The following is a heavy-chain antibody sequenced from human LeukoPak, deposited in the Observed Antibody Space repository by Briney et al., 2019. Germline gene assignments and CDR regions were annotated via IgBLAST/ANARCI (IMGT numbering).Heavy chain of an antibody. V-gene: IGHV3-43*02. Sequence: GGSLRLSCAASGFTFDDYAMHWVRQAPGKGLEWVSLISGDGGSTYYADSVKGRFTISRDNSKNSLYLQMNSLRTEDTALYYCAKAGELDWLLHYFDYWGQGTLVTVSS. CDR1: GFTFDDYA. J-gene: IGHJ4*02. CDR2: ISGDGGST. D-gene: IGHD3-9*01. CDR3: AKAGELDWLLHYFDY.